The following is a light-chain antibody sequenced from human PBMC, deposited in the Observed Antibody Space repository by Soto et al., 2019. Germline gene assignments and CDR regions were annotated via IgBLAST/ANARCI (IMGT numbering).Light chain of an antibody. CDR2: DAS. CDR3: QQTSNWPPIFT. Sequence: EIVLTQSPATLSLSPGERATLSCRASQSVSSHLAWYQQKPGQAPRLLIYDASNRATGIPARFSGSGSGTDFTLTISSLEPEDFAVYYCQQTSNWPPIFTFGPGTKVDIK. CDR1: QSVSSH. V-gene: IGKV3-11*01. J-gene: IGKJ3*01.